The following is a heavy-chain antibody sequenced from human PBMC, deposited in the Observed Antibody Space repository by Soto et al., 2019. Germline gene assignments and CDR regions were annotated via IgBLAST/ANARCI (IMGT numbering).Heavy chain of an antibody. CDR2: IYYSGST. J-gene: IGHJ4*02. CDR3: ARARYGDYFTSDY. V-gene: IGHV4-61*01. CDR1: GGSVSSGSYY. Sequence: QVQLQESGPGLVKPSETLSLTCTVSGGSVSSGSYYWSWIRQPPGKGLEWIGYIYYSGSTNYNPSLKRRVTISVDTSKNQFSLKLSSVTAADTAVYYCARARYGDYFTSDYWGQGTLVTVSS. D-gene: IGHD4-17*01.